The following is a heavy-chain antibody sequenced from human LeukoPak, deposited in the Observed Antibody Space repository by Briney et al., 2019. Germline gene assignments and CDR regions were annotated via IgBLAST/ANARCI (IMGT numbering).Heavy chain of an antibody. J-gene: IGHJ6*02. CDR1: VGSISSGNW. D-gene: IGHD2-2*02. CDR2: IYHNGTH. Sequence: SETLSLTCAVSVGSISSGNWWTWVRQSPGKGLEWIGEIYHNGTHNYNPSLKSRVTISADTFKNHFSLKLPSVTAADTAVYYCATAPILRGEGGEHYKYGMDVWGQGTTVIVSS. V-gene: IGHV4-4*02. CDR3: ATAPILRGEGGEHYKYGMDV.